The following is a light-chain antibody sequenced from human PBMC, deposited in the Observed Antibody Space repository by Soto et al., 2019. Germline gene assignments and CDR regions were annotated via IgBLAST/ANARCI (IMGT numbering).Light chain of an antibody. J-gene: IGKJ2*01. Sequence: DIVMTQSPDSLAVSLGERATINCKSSQSVLYSSNNKNYLAWYQQRPGQPPKLLIYWASTRESGVPDRFSGSGSGPHFTLTITSLQAEDVAVYYGKQYESTPPTFGQGTKLEI. V-gene: IGKV4-1*01. CDR2: WAS. CDR3: KQYESTPPT. CDR1: QSVLYSSNNKNY.